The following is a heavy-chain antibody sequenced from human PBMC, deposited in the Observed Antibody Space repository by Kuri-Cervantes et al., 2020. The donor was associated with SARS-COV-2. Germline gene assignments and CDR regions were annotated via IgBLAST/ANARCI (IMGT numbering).Heavy chain of an antibody. CDR3: TKDQGDISSRYSDALDI. D-gene: IGHD6-13*01. J-gene: IGHJ3*02. V-gene: IGHV3-30*04. CDR1: PFTYSSVP. Sequence: RRYSAPSPFTYSSVPMHWVRQAPGKGREWVAVISYDGSKKYYADSVKGRFTISRDNSKNMLYLQMNSLRAEDTAVYYCTKDQGDISSRYSDALDIWGQATMVTVSS. CDR2: ISYDGSKK.